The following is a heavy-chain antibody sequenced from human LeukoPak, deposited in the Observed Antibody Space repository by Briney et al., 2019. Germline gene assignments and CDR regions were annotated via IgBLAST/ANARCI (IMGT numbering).Heavy chain of an antibody. CDR3: ARGRDNDILTPFDY. D-gene: IGHD3-9*01. Sequence: GGSLRLSCAASGFTFSSYSMNWVRQAPGMGLEWVSSISSSSSYMYYADSVKVRFTISRDDAKNSLYLQMISLRAEDTALYYCARGRDNDILTPFDYWGQGTLVTVSS. CDR2: ISSSSSYM. J-gene: IGHJ4*02. V-gene: IGHV3-21*01. CDR1: GFTFSSYS.